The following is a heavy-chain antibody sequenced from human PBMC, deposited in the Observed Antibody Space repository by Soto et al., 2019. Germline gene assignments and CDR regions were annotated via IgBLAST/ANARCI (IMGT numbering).Heavy chain of an antibody. V-gene: IGHV1-3*01. CDR1: GYTFTDYA. J-gene: IGHJ4*02. CDR2: IAAGNGNT. Sequence: GSVKVSCKTSGYTFTDYAIHWVRQAPGQTLEWLGWIAAGNGNTRFSQKFQDRVTITRDTSATTAYMELTSLRSEDTAVYYCAKGSRMWTPDYWGQGTLVTVSS. CDR3: AKGSRMWTPDY. D-gene: IGHD2-21*01.